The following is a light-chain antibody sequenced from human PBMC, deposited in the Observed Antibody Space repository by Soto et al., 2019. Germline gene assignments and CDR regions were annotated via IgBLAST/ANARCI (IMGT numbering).Light chain of an antibody. Sequence: EIVLTQSPATLSVSPGERATLSCRASQSISNNLACYQQKPGQAPSRLIYGASSRATGIPARFSGSGSGTDFTLTIRSLQSEDFVVYYCQQYDKWPPWTFGQWTKVEVK. CDR2: GAS. V-gene: IGKV3-15*01. CDR1: QSISNN. CDR3: QQYDKWPPWT. J-gene: IGKJ1*01.